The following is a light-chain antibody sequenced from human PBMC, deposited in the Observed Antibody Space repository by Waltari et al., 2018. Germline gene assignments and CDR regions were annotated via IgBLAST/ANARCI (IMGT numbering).Light chain of an antibody. CDR3: QQYYEWPLT. CDR1: QRFRRT. J-gene: IGKJ4*01. Sequence: PPARARQRFRRTLPWHQHHPPHPPRLLIDAASTRAPATPARFSGSRSGTEFTLAIFSLQSEDFAVYYCQQYYEWPLTFGGGTKVEIK. CDR2: AAS. V-gene: IGKV3D-15*01.